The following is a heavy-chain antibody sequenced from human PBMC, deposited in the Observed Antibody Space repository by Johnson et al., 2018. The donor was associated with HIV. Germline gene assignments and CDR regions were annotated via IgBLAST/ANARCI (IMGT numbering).Heavy chain of an antibody. CDR3: AKIMSKWSVDDDAFDV. CDR2: ISWNSGSI. V-gene: IGHV3-9*01. CDR1: GFTFDDYA. Sequence: QLVESGGGLVQPGRSLRLSCAASGFTFDDYAMHWVRQAPGKGLEWVSGISWNSGSIGYADSVQGRFTLSRDNAKHTLYLQRNSLRAEDTAVSYCAKIMSKWSVDDDAFDVWGQGTMVTVSS. J-gene: IGHJ3*01. D-gene: IGHD2-15*01.